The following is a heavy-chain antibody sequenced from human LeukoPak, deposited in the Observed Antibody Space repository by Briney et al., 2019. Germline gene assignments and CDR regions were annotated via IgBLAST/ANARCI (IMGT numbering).Heavy chain of an antibody. CDR2: ISPYNGNI. V-gene: IGHV1-18*01. J-gene: IGHJ6*02. Sequence: ASVKVSCKTSGYIFSNYDITWVRQAPGQGLEWMGWISPYNGNINYAQNIQGRVTMTTDTSTSTAYMELRSLRFEDAAVYYCARLISLTTPPYFYYDMDVWGQGTTVIVSS. CDR3: ARLISLTTPPYFYYDMDV. CDR1: GYIFSNYD. D-gene: IGHD1-1*01.